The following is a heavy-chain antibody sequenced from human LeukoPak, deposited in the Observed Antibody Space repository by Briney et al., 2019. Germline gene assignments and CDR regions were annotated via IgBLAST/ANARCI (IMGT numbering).Heavy chain of an antibody. CDR2: VYTSGNT. CDR3: AREPVTGTSNFFDF. D-gene: IGHD6-19*01. V-gene: IGHV4-4*07. Sequence: SETLSLTCTVSGGSISTYYWSWIRQPAGKGLEWIGRVYTSGNTNYTPSLKSRVTMSVDTSKKQFSLKLSSVTAADTAVYYCAREPVTGTSNFFDFWGQGTLVTVSS. CDR1: GGSISTYY. J-gene: IGHJ4*02.